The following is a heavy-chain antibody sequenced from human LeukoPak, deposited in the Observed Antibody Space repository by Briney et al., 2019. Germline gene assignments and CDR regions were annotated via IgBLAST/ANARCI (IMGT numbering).Heavy chain of an antibody. Sequence: SQTLSLTCDISGDSVSSNSAAWNWIRQSPSRGLEWLGRTYSRSKWFNDYAVSVKSRITINPDTSKNQFSLHLTSVTPDDTAVYYCARGTGSLDYWGQGTLVTVSS. D-gene: IGHD1-26*01. J-gene: IGHJ4*02. CDR3: ARGTGSLDY. CDR1: GDSVSSNSAA. V-gene: IGHV6-1*01. CDR2: TYSRSKWFN.